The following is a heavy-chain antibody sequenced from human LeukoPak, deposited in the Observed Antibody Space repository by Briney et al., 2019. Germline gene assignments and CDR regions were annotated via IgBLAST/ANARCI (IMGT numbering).Heavy chain of an antibody. CDR1: GFTFSSYS. J-gene: IGHJ3*02. CDR2: ISSSSSYI. CDR3: ARSLVDSDAFDI. Sequence: GGSLRLSCTASGFTFSSYSMNWVRQAPGKGLEWVSSISSSSSYIYYADSVKGRFTISRDNAKNSLYLQMNSLRAEDTAVYYCARSLVDSDAFDIWGQGTMVTVSS. D-gene: IGHD2-15*01. V-gene: IGHV3-21*01.